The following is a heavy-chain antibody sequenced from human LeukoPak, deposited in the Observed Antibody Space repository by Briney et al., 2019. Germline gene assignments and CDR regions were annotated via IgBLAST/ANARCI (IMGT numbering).Heavy chain of an antibody. J-gene: IGHJ4*02. D-gene: IGHD4-17*01. V-gene: IGHV3-21*04. CDR2: ISSSSSYI. Sequence: KPGGSLRLSCAASGFTFSSYSMNWVRQAPGKGLEWVSSISSSSSYIYYADSVKGRFTISRDNSKNTLYLQMNSLRAEDTAVYYCAKDGVGYGDYVAYYFDYWGQGTLVTVSS. CDR3: AKDGVGYGDYVAYYFDY. CDR1: GFTFSSYS.